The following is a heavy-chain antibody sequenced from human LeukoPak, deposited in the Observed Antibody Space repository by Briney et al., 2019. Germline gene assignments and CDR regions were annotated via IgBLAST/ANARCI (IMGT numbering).Heavy chain of an antibody. CDR2: INHSGST. J-gene: IGHJ4*02. V-gene: IGHV4-34*01. CDR3: ARIKRGNPNYFDY. Sequence: SSETLSLTCAVYGGSFSGYYWSWIRQPPGKGLEWIGEINHSGSTNYNPSLKSRVTISVDTSKNQFSLKLSSVTAADTAVYYCARIKRGNPNYFDYWGQGTLVTVSS. CDR1: GGSFSGYY. D-gene: IGHD4-23*01.